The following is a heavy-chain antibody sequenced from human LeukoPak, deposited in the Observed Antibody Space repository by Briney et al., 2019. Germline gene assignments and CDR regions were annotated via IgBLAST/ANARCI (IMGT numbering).Heavy chain of an antibody. CDR3: ARRPGWFDP. CDR2: IYHSGST. J-gene: IGHJ5*02. Sequence: SETPSLTCVVSGSSISSNNWWSWVRQPPGKGLEWIGEIYHSGSTNYNPSLKSRVTISVDKSKSQFSLKVSYVTAADTAVYYCARRPGWFDPWGQGALVTVSS. V-gene: IGHV4-4*02. CDR1: GSSISSNNW.